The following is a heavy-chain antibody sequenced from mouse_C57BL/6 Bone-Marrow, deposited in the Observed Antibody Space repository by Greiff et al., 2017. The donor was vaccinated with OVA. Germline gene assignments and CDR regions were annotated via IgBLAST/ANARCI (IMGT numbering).Heavy chain of an antibody. V-gene: IGHV14-4*01. Sequence: VQLQQSGAELVRPGASVKLSCTASGFNIKDDYMHWVKQRPEQVLEWIGWIDPENGDTEYASKFQGKATITADTSSNTAYLQLSSLTSEDTAVYDCTTHYYGSSYVTYWGQGTLVTVSA. CDR2: IDPENGDT. CDR1: GFNIKDDY. D-gene: IGHD1-1*01. J-gene: IGHJ3*01. CDR3: TTHYYGSSYVTY.